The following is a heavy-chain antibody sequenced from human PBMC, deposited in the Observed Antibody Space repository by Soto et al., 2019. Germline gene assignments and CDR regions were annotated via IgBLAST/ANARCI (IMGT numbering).Heavy chain of an antibody. CDR1: GGTFSSYA. CDR3: ARGLYSGSYQDFDY. Sequence: ASVKVSCKASGGTFSSYAISWVRQAPGQGLEWMGGIIPIFGTANYAQKFQGRVTITADESTSTAYMELSSLRSEDTAVYYCARGLYSGSYQDFDYWGQGTLVTVSS. V-gene: IGHV1-69*13. CDR2: IIPIFGTA. J-gene: IGHJ4*02. D-gene: IGHD1-26*01.